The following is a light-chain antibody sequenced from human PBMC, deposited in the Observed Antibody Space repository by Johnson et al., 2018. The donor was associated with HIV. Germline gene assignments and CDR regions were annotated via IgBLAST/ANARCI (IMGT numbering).Light chain of an antibody. V-gene: IGLV1-51*02. Sequence: QFVLTQPPSVSAAPGQKVTTSCYGSSSNIGNNYVSWYRQLPGTAPKVLIYENNKRPSGIPDRFSGSKSDTSATLAITGLQTGDEAEYYCGTWETGLSAYVFGTGTKVTVL. J-gene: IGLJ1*01. CDR3: GTWETGLSAYV. CDR2: ENN. CDR1: SSNIGNNY.